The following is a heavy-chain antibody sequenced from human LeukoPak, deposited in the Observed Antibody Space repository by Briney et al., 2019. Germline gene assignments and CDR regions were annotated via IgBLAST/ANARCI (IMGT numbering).Heavy chain of an antibody. V-gene: IGHV1-2*02. Sequence: ASVKVSCKASGYTFTGYYMHWVRQAPGQGLEWMGWINPNSGGTNYAQKFQGRVTMTRDTSISTAYTELSRLRSDDTAVYYGARGENWDYYFDYWGQGALVTVSS. CDR2: INPNSGGT. CDR1: GYTFTGYY. D-gene: IGHD7-27*01. J-gene: IGHJ4*02. CDR3: ARGENWDYYFDY.